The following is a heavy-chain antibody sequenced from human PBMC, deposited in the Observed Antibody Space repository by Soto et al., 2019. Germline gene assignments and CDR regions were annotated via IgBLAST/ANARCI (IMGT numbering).Heavy chain of an antibody. V-gene: IGHV3-74*01. CDR1: GLTFKNSV. Sequence: GGSLGLSCAASGLTFKNSVMAGFRQAPGKGLVWVSSINSDGSRTSYADSVKGRFTISRDNAKNKLYLQMKSLRAEDMAVYYCVRDLAANREYWGQGTLVTVFS. J-gene: IGHJ4*02. CDR3: VRDLAANREY. CDR2: INSDGSRT. D-gene: IGHD3-16*01.